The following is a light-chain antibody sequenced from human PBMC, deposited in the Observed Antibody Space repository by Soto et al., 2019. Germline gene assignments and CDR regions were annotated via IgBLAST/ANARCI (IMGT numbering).Light chain of an antibody. V-gene: IGKV3-15*01. J-gene: IGKJ4*01. CDR3: QQYNNWPLT. CDR1: QSVSSN. CDR2: AAS. Sequence: EIWMTQSPSTLSVSTGERATLSCRASQSVSSNLAWYQQKPGQAPRLLIYAASTRPSGIPARFSGSGSGTELTLTISSLQSEDFAAYYCQQYNNWPLTFGGGTKVDIK.